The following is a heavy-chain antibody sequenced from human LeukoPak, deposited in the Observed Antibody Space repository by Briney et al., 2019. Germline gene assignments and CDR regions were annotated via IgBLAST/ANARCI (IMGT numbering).Heavy chain of an antibody. CDR3: ARXQRSGWLGFDY. J-gene: IGHJ4*02. Sequence: PGGSLXLSCAASGFTFSSYSMNWVRQAPGKGLEWVSSISSSSSYIYYADSVKGRFTISRENAKNSMYLQMNSLRAEDTAVYYIARXQRSGWLGFDYWGQGTLVTVSS. D-gene: IGHD6-19*01. V-gene: IGHV3-21*01. CDR1: GFTFSSYS. CDR2: ISSSSSYI.